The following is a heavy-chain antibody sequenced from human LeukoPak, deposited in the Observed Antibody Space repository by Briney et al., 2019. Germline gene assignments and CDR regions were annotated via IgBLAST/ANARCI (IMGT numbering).Heavy chain of an antibody. Sequence: PGGSPSLSCVASGFTFGYYAMSWVRHAPGKGLEYVSGISDNGDRTFYADSVKGRFTVSRDNSKKTLYLQMSSLRAGDTAVYYCARDVRGGSDSSDFWGQGILVTVSS. CDR2: ISDNGDRT. V-gene: IGHV3-23*01. J-gene: IGHJ4*02. CDR1: GFTFGYYA. D-gene: IGHD3-10*01. CDR3: ARDVRGGSDSSDF.